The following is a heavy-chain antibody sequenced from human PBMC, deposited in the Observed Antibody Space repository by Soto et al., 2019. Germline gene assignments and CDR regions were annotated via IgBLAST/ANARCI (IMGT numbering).Heavy chain of an antibody. Sequence: GGSLRLSCSASGFTFSSYAMHWVRQAPGKGLEYVSAISSNGGSTYYADSVKGRFTISRDNSKNTLYLQMSSLRAEDTAVYYCVKGLREGMTTSVNGKEYYFDYWGQGTLVTVSS. D-gene: IGHD4-17*01. J-gene: IGHJ4*02. CDR3: VKGLREGMTTSVNGKEYYFDY. CDR1: GFTFSSYA. V-gene: IGHV3-64D*08. CDR2: ISSNGGST.